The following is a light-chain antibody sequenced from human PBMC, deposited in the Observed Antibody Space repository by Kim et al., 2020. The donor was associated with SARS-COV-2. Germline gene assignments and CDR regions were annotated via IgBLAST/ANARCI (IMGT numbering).Light chain of an antibody. V-gene: IGLV2-14*03. J-gene: IGLJ3*02. Sequence: QSALTQPASVSGSPGQSITISCTGTSSDVGGYNYVSWYQQHPGKAPKLMIYDVSNRPSGVSNRFSGSKSGDTASLTISGLQAEDEADYYCSSYTSSNTRWVFGGGTQLTAL. CDR3: SSYTSSNTRWV. CDR1: SSDVGGYNY. CDR2: DVS.